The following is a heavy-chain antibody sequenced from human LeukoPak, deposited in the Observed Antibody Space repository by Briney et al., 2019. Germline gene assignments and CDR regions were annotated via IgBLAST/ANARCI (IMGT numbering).Heavy chain of an antibody. CDR3: ARDNPSGWRFDF. V-gene: IGHV4-4*07. CDR1: GDSIRGYY. Sequence: SETLSLTCTVSGDSIRGYYWNWLRQSAGKGREGIGRIFPGGTTQYNPSLKSRVTMSVDTSNNQFPLNLISVTAADTAVYFCARDNPSGWRFDFWGQGALVTV. J-gene: IGHJ4*02. CDR2: IFPGGTT. D-gene: IGHD6-19*01.